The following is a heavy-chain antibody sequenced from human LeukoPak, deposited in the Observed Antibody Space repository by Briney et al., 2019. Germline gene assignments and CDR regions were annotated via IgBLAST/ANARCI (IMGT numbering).Heavy chain of an antibody. J-gene: IGHJ4*02. CDR3: ARGYDSSAYYPFNY. D-gene: IGHD3-22*01. CDR2: ISDSGST. Sequence: SETLSLTCAVYGGSFSGYYWSWIRQSPGRGLEWIGYISDSGSTNYNPSLKSRVTISVDTSKNQFSLMLSSVTAADTAVYYCARGYDSSAYYPFNYWGQGTLVTVSS. V-gene: IGHV4-59*01. CDR1: GGSFSGYY.